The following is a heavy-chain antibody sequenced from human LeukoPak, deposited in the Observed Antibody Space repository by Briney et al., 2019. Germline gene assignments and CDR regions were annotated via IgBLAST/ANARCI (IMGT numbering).Heavy chain of an antibody. V-gene: IGHV3-21*01. Sequence: GGSLRLSCAASGFTFKSYWMSWVRQAPGKGLEWVSSISSSSSYIYYADSVKGRFTISRDNAKNSLYLQMNSLRAEDTAVYYCARASSSPPGAFDIWGQGTMVTVSS. CDR3: ARASSSPPGAFDI. J-gene: IGHJ3*02. CDR2: ISSSSSYI. D-gene: IGHD6-6*01. CDR1: GFTFKSYW.